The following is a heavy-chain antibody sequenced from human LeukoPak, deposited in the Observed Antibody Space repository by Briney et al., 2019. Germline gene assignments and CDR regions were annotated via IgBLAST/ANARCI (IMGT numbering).Heavy chain of an antibody. CDR2: IYPGDSDT. CDR1: GYSFTSYW. J-gene: IGHJ6*02. Sequence: GESLKISCKGSGYSFTSYWIGWVRQMPGKGLEWMGIIYPGDSDTRYRPSFQGQVTISADKSISTAYLQWSSLKASDTAMYYCARDRLESYYGMDVWGQGTTVTVSS. D-gene: IGHD2/OR15-2a*01. CDR3: ARDRLESYYGMDV. V-gene: IGHV5-51*01.